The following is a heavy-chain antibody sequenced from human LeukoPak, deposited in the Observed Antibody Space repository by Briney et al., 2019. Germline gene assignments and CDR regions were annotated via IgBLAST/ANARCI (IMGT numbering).Heavy chain of an antibody. CDR2: MYYRGDT. D-gene: IGHD6-6*01. CDR3: ARDSRFSSIAARYLDALDI. Sequence: SDSLSLTCILSGGSMGSFYWRWIRQPPGKRLEWIGCMYYRGDTNYNPSLKSRLAISLDTCKNQFSLKLRSVTAADTAVYYCARDSRFSSIAARYLDALDIWGQGTMVTVSS. V-gene: IGHV4-59*01. CDR1: GGSMGSFY. J-gene: IGHJ3*02.